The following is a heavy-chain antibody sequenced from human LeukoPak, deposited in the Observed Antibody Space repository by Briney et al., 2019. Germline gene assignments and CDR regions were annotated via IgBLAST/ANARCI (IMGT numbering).Heavy chain of an antibody. D-gene: IGHD1-26*01. CDR3: ARLSIVGARDYYYGMDV. V-gene: IGHV7-4-1*02. CDR2: INTNTGNP. Sequence: ASVKVSCKASGYTFTSYAMNWVRQAPGQGLEWMGWINTNTGNPTYAQGFTGRFVFSLDTSVSTAYLQISSLKAEDTAVYYCARLSIVGARDYYYGMDVWGQGTTVTVSS. J-gene: IGHJ6*02. CDR1: GYTFTSYA.